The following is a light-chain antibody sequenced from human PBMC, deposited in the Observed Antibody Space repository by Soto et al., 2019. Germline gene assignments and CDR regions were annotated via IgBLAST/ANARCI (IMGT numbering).Light chain of an antibody. CDR1: NIGSKS. CDR3: QVWDSSSDHYV. J-gene: IGLJ1*01. CDR2: DDS. V-gene: IGLV3-21*02. Sequence: SYDLTQPPSVSVAPGQTARITCGGNNIGSKSVHWYQQKPGQAPVLVVYDDSDRPSGIPERFSGSNSGNTTTLTIRRVEAGDEADYYCQVWDSSSDHYVFGTGTKVTVL.